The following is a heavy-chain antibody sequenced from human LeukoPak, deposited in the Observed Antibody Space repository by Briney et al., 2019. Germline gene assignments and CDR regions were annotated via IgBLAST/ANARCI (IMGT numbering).Heavy chain of an antibody. CDR1: GFTFSSYA. J-gene: IGHJ6*02. D-gene: IGHD2-2*01. CDR2: ISYDGSNK. V-gene: IGHV3-30-3*01. Sequence: GGSLRLSCAASGFTFSSYAMHWVRQAPGKGLEWVAVISYDGSNKYYADSVKGRFTISRDNSKNTLYLQMNSLRAEDTAVYYCARDTCSSTSCYQRYYYYYGMDVWGQGTTVTVSS. CDR3: ARDTCSSTSCYQRYYYYYGMDV.